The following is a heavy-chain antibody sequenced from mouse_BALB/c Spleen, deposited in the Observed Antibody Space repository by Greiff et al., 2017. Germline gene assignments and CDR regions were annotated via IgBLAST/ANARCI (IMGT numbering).Heavy chain of an antibody. V-gene: IGHV14-3*02. D-gene: IGHD1-1*01. CDR3: ARDYGKIAY. Sequence: EVKLQESGAELVKPGASVKLSCTASGFNIKDTYMHWVKQRPEQGLEWIGRIDPANGNTKYDPKFQGKATITADTSSNTAYLQLSSLTSEDTAVYYCARDYGKIAYWGQGTLVTVSA. CDR1: GFNIKDTY. CDR2: IDPANGNT. J-gene: IGHJ3*01.